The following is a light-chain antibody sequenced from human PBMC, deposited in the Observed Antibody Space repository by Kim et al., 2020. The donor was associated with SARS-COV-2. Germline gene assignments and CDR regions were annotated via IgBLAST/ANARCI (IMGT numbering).Light chain of an antibody. Sequence: SPGERANLSCRASQSVSSNLAWYQQKPGQAPRLLIYGASTRATGIPARFSGSGSGTEFTLTISSLQSEDFAVYYCQQYNSWPPLTFGGGTKVDIK. CDR2: GAS. V-gene: IGKV3-15*01. J-gene: IGKJ4*01. CDR1: QSVSSN. CDR3: QQYNSWPPLT.